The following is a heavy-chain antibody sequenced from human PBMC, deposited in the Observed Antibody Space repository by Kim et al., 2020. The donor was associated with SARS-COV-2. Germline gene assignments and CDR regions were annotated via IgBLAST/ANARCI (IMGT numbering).Heavy chain of an antibody. CDR1: GFTFSSYG. D-gene: IGHD5-18*01. V-gene: IGHV3-30*18. Sequence: GSLRLSCAASGFTFSSYGMHWVRQAPGKGLEWVAVISYDGSNKYYADSVKGRFTISRDNSKNTLYLQMNSLRAEDTAVYYCAKDQAAYTAMANYFDYWGQGTLVTVSS. CDR3: AKDQAAYTAMANYFDY. CDR2: ISYDGSNK. J-gene: IGHJ4*02.